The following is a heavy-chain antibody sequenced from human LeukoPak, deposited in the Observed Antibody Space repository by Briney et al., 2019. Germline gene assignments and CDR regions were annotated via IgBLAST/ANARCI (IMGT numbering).Heavy chain of an antibody. V-gene: IGHV3-43*02. CDR2: ISEDGSRT. CDR3: VKDLTQLYLAFDY. D-gene: IGHD5-18*01. J-gene: IGHJ4*02. CDR1: GFTFDDYA. Sequence: PGGSLRLSCAASGFTFDDYAMHWVRQAPGKGLEWVSLISEDGSRTYYADSVKGRFTISRDNSKNSLYLQMNSLRTEDTALYYCVKDLTQLYLAFDYWGQGTLVTVSS.